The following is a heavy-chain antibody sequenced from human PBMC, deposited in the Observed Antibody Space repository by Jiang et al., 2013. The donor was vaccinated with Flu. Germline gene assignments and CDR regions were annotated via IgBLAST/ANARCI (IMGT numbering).Heavy chain of an antibody. V-gene: IGHV4-4*07. CDR3: AREVRDGYNLYYYYYGMDV. D-gene: IGHD5-24*01. J-gene: IGHJ6*02. CDR2: IYTSGST. Sequence: GPGLVKPSETLSLTCAVSGGSISSYFWSWIRQPAGKGLEWIGRIYTSGSTNYNPSLKSRVTMSVDTSKNQFSLKLSSVTAADTAVYYCAREVRDGYNLYYYYYGMDVWGQGTTVTVSS. CDR1: GGSISSYF.